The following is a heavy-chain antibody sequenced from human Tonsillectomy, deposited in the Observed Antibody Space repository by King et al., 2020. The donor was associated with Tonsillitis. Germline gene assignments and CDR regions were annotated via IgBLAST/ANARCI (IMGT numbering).Heavy chain of an antibody. CDR1: GGSISSYY. V-gene: IGHV4-4*07. D-gene: IGHD1-26*01. Sequence: QLQESGPGLVKPSETLSLTCTVSGGSISSYYWSWIRQPAGKGLEWIGRIYTSGSTNYNPSLKSRVTMSVDTSKNQCSLKLSSVTAADTAVYYCARERYSGSYREAFDIWGQGTMVTVSS. CDR3: ARERYSGSYREAFDI. CDR2: IYTSGST. J-gene: IGHJ3*02.